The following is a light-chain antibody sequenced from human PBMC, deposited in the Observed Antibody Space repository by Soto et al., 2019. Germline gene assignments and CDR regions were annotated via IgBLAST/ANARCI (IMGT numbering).Light chain of an antibody. J-gene: IGLJ1*01. CDR3: AAWDDSLNGYV. CDR1: SSNIGNNA. Sequence: QSALTQPPSVSEAPRQRVTISCSGSSSNIGNNAVNWYQQLPGKAPKLLIYYDDLLPSGVSDRFSGSKSGTSASLAISGLQSEDEVDYYCAAWDDSLNGYVFGTGTKVTVL. V-gene: IGLV1-36*01. CDR2: YDD.